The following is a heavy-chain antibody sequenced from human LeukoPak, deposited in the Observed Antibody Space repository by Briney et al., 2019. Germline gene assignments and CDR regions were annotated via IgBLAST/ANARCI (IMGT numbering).Heavy chain of an antibody. CDR1: GGSIRSYY. D-gene: IGHD5-18*01. CDR2: IYYSGST. J-gene: IGHJ4*02. CDR3: ARNERGYSYGPFDC. V-gene: IGHV4-59*01. Sequence: SETLSLTCTVSGGSIRSYYWSWIRQPPGKGLEWIGYIYYSGSTNYNPSLKSRVTISVDTSKNQFSLKLSSVTAADTAVYYCARNERGYSYGPFDCWGQGTLVTVSS.